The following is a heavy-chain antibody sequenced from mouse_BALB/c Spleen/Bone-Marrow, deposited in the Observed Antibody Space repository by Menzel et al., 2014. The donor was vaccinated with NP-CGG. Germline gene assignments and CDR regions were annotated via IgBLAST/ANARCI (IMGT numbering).Heavy chain of an antibody. CDR1: GYSFSNYW. J-gene: IGHJ4*01. D-gene: IGHD1-1*01. CDR3: ASRGDYSYAMDY. V-gene: IGHV1-80*01. Sequence: QVQLQQSGAELVRPGSSVKISCKSSGYSFSNYWMNWMKQRPGQGLAWIGQIYPGDGDTNYYGKFKGKATLTADKSSSTAYMQLSSLTSEDSAVYFCASRGDYSYAMDYWGQGTSVTVSS. CDR2: IYPGDGDT.